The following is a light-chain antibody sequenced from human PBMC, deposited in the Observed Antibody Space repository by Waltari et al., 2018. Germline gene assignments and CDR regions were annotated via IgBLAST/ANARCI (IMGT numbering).Light chain of an antibody. V-gene: IGKV3-11*01. CDR2: DAS. J-gene: IGKJ3*01. Sequence: EVVLTQSPATLSLSPGEGATLSCRTSQSVDSYLAWYQQRPGQAPRLLVYDASLRATGIPARFSGSGSGSDFTLTISSLEPEDFAVYYCQQRSSWPLTFGPGTTVEIK. CDR1: QSVDSY. CDR3: QQRSSWPLT.